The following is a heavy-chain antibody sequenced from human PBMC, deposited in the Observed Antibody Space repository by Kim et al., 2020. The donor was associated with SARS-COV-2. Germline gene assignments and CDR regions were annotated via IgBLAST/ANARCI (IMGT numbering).Heavy chain of an antibody. V-gene: IGHV6-1*01. CDR3: ARDSGSGWYPDAFDI. D-gene: IGHD6-19*01. J-gene: IGHJ3*02. Sequence: VSVKSRITINPDTSKNPFSLQLNSVPPEDTAVYYCARDSGSGWYPDAFDIWGQGTMVTVSS.